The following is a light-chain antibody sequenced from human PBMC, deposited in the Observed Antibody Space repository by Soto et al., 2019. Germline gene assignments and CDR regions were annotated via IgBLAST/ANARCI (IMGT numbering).Light chain of an antibody. V-gene: IGKV1-5*03. CDR2: KAS. Sequence: DIQMTQSPSTLSASVGYRVTITCRAIQSVSTWLAWYQQKPGKAPNLLIYKASSLQSGVPSRFSGSGSGTEFALSVSSRQPDDFATYYCHQYYTYPFTCGPGTKLDIK. J-gene: IGKJ3*01. CDR1: QSVSTW. CDR3: HQYYTYPFT.